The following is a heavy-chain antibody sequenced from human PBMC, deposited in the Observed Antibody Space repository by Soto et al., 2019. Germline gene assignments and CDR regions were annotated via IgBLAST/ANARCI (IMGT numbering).Heavy chain of an antibody. D-gene: IGHD3-3*01. CDR3: AKAYDLWSGYYSATFDY. Sequence: PGWSLRLSCAASGFTFDDYAMHWVRQAPGKGLEWVSAISGSGGSTYYADSVKGRFTISRDNSKNTLYLQMNSLRAEDTAVYYCAKAYDLWSGYYSATFDYWGQGTLVTVSS. CDR1: GFTFDDYA. CDR2: ISGSGGST. J-gene: IGHJ4*02. V-gene: IGHV3-23*01.